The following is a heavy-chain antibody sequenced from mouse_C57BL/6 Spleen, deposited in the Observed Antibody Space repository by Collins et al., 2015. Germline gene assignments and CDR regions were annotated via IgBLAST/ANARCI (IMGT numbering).Heavy chain of an antibody. CDR3: ARWGPHYYGSSYWYFDV. Sequence: GTTNYNEKFKSKATLTVDTSSSTAYMQFSSLTSEDSAVYYCARWGPHYYGSSYWYFDVWGTGTTVTVSS. CDR2: GTT. D-gene: IGHD1-1*01. J-gene: IGHJ1*03. V-gene: IGHV1-55*01.